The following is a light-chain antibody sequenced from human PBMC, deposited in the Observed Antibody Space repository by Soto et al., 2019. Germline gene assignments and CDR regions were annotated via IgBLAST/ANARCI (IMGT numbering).Light chain of an antibody. CDR1: SSDVGGSNF. J-gene: IGLJ1*01. V-gene: IGLV2-14*03. Sequence: QSALTQPASVSASPGQSITISCTGTSSDVGGSNFVSWYQQHPGKPPKLIIYDVATRPSGVSNRFSGSKSGSTASLIISRLQTEDEADYHCVPFTSSTTYVFGSGTKVTVL. CDR2: DVA. CDR3: VPFTSSTTYV.